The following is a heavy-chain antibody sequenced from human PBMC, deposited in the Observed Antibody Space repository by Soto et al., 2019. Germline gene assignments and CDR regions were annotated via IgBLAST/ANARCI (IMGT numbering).Heavy chain of an antibody. D-gene: IGHD4-17*01. V-gene: IGHV4-39*01. J-gene: IGHJ4*02. CDR2: VYYSGST. Sequence: SETLSLTCSVSGGSISSSSNYWGWIRQPPGKGLEWIGTVYYSGSTYYNPSLKSRVTISVDTSKNQFSLKLSSVTAADTAVYYCARQSLNGDSDYWGQGTLVTVSS. CDR3: ARQSLNGDSDY. CDR1: GGSISSSSNY.